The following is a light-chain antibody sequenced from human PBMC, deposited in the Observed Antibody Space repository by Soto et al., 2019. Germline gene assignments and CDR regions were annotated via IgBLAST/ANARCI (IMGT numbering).Light chain of an antibody. CDR1: TGAVTSGHY. V-gene: IGLV7-46*01. Sequence: QAVVTQEPSLSVSPGGTVTLTCGSSTGAVTSGHYPYWFQQKPGQAPRTLIYDTTNRHSWTPARFSGSLLGGKAALTLSGAQPEDEAEYYCLLSYSPTRLFGGGTKLTVL. CDR2: DTT. J-gene: IGLJ3*02. CDR3: LLSYSPTRL.